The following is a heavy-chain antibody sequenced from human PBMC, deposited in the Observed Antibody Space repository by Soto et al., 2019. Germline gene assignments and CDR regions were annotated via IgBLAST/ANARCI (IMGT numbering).Heavy chain of an antibody. D-gene: IGHD3-22*01. J-gene: IGHJ3*02. CDR3: ASFWGEDYYDSSGYFAFDI. CDR2: ISAYNGNT. Sequence: ASVKVSCKASGYTFTSYGISWVRQAPGQGLEWMGWISAYNGNTNYAQKLQGRVTMTTDTSTSTAYMELRSLRSDDTAVYYCASFWGEDYYDSSGYFAFDIWGQGTMVTVSS. V-gene: IGHV1-18*01. CDR1: GYTFTSYG.